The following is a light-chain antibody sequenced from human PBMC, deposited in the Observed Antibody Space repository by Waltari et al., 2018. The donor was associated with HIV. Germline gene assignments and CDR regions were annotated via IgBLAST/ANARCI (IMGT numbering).Light chain of an antibody. V-gene: IGLV3-19*01. CDR3: NSRDSSGNHLV. Sequence: DPAVSVALGQTVRITCQGDSLRSYYASWYQQKPGQAPVLVIYGKNNRPSGIPDRFSGSSPGNTASLTITGAQAEDEADYYCNSRDSSGNHLVFGGGTKLTVL. J-gene: IGLJ3*02. CDR2: GKN. CDR1: SLRSYY.